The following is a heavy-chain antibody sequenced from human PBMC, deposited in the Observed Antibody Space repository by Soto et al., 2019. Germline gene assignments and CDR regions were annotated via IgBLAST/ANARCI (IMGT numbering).Heavy chain of an antibody. CDR3: ARHDSSGWYGRYFDY. CDR2: IYYSGST. D-gene: IGHD6-19*01. Sequence: QVQLQESGPGLVKPSETLSLTCAVSGGSISNYYWSWIRQPPGKGLEWIGYIYYSGSTNYNPSLKSRVTRSVDTSKNQFSLNLSSVTAADTAVYYCARHDSSGWYGRYFDYWGQGTLVTVSS. J-gene: IGHJ4*02. CDR1: GGSISNYY. V-gene: IGHV4-59*08.